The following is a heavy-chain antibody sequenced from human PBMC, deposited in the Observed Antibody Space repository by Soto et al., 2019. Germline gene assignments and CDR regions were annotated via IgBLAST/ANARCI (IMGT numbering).Heavy chain of an antibody. CDR2: INAGNGNT. CDR3: ARSIVVVTALDY. V-gene: IGHV1-3*01. CDR1: GYTFTNYA. Sequence: GASVKVSFKASGYTFTNYAMDWGRQGPGQRLAWMGWINAGNGNTKYSQKFQGRVTITRDTSASTAYMELSSLRSEDTAVYYCARSIVVVTALDYWGQGTLVTVSS. D-gene: IGHD2-21*02. J-gene: IGHJ4*02.